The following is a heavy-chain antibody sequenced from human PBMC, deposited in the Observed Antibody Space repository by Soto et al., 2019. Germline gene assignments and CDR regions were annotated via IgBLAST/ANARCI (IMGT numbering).Heavy chain of an antibody. Sequence: QVQLVKSGAEVKKPGASVKVSCKASGYSFSRSGISWVRQAPGQGLEWMGWINGYNGNTNYTQKMQGRITMTTDTPTSTAYMELRSLRSDDTAVYYCARMGDVPYYYYGMDVWGQGTTVIVPS. V-gene: IGHV1-18*01. CDR2: INGYNGNT. D-gene: IGHD3-16*01. CDR3: ARMGDVPYYYYGMDV. CDR1: GYSFSRSG. J-gene: IGHJ6*02.